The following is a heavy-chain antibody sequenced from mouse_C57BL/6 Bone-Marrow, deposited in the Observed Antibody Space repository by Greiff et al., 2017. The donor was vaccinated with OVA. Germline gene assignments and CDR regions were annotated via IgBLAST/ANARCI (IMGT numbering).Heavy chain of an antibody. CDR1: GYTFTSYG. J-gene: IGHJ4*01. D-gene: IGHD3-3*01. Sequence: QVQLQQSGAELARPGASVKLSCKASGYTFTSYGITWVKQRPGQGLEWIGDIYPGSGSTNYNEKFKSKATLTVDTSSSTAYMQLSSLTSEDSAVYYCASKRAGYAMDYWGQGTSVTVSS. CDR3: ASKRAGYAMDY. V-gene: IGHV1-55*01. CDR2: IYPGSGST.